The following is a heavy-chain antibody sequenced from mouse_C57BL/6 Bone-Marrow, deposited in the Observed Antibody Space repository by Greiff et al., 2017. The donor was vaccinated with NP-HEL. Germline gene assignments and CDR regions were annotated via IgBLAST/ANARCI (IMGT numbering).Heavy chain of an antibody. Sequence: VQLQQSGPELVKPGASVKISCKASGYSFTGYYMNWVKQSPEKSLEWIGEINPSTGGTTYNQKFKAKATLTVDKSSSTADMQLKSLTSEDSAVYYCARAGDWGFAYWGQGTLVTVSA. CDR2: INPSTGGT. D-gene: IGHD4-1*01. J-gene: IGHJ3*01. CDR1: GYSFTGYY. V-gene: IGHV1-42*01. CDR3: ARAGDWGFAY.